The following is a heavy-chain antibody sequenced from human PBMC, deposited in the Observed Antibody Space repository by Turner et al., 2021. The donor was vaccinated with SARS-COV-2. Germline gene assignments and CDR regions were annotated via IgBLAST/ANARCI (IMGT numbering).Heavy chain of an antibody. CDR3: ARVKSTVTTYYYYYMDV. Sequence: LQLQDSGPGLVKPSETLSLACSISCGSISSSSYYWGWIRQPTGKGPECTGSVYYRGNTYYNPSRESRVTISVDTSNNQFSLKLNSVTAADTAVYYCARVKSTVTTYYYYYMDVWGKGTTVTVSS. V-gene: IGHV4-39*01. J-gene: IGHJ6*03. CDR2: VYYRGNT. D-gene: IGHD4-4*01. CDR1: CGSISSSSYY.